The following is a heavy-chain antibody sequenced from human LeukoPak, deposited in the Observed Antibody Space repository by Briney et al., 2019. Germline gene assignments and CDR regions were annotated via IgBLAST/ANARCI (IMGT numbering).Heavy chain of an antibody. CDR3: ARGLKLLRFLEWTGSYYFDY. CDR2: ISHSGST. Sequence: PSETLSLTCAVYGGSFSGYYWSWIRQPPGKGLEWIGEISHSGSTNYNPSLKSRVTISVDTSKNQFSLKLSSVTAADTAVYYCARGLKLLRFLEWTGSYYFDYWGQGTLVTVSS. V-gene: IGHV4-34*01. D-gene: IGHD3-3*01. J-gene: IGHJ4*02. CDR1: GGSFSGYY.